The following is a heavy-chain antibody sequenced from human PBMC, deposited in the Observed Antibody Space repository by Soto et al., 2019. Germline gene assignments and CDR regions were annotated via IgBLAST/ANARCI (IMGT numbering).Heavy chain of an antibody. V-gene: IGHV1-18*01. CDR1: GYIFTSYG. J-gene: IGHJ5*02. CDR3: ARVIAAAGTSWFDP. Sequence: EASVKVSCKASGYIFTSYGISWVRQAPGQGLEWKGWISAYNRNTNYAQKLQGRVTMTTDTSTSTAYMELRSLRSDDTAVYYRARVIAAAGTSWFDPWGQGTLVTVSS. CDR2: ISAYNRNT. D-gene: IGHD6-13*01.